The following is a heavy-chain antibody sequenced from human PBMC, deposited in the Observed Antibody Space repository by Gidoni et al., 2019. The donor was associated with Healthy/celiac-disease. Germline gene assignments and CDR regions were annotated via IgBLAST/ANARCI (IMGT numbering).Heavy chain of an antibody. CDR3: ARGNELLWFGESVGAFDI. D-gene: IGHD3-10*01. CDR2: ISYDGSNK. J-gene: IGHJ3*02. CDR1: GFTFSSYA. Sequence: QVQLVESGGGVVQPGRSLRLSCAASGFTFSSYAMHWVRQAPCKGLEWVAVISYDGSNKYYADSVKGRFTISRDNSKNTLYLQMNSLRAEDTAVYYCARGNELLWFGESVGAFDIWGQGTMVTVSS. V-gene: IGHV3-30-3*01.